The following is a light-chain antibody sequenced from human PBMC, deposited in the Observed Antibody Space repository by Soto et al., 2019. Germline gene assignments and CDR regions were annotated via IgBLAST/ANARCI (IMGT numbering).Light chain of an antibody. Sequence: EIVMTQSPASLSVSPGERATLSCRASQSISTNLAWFQHKPGQAPRLLIYGASTRATGIPARFSGSGSGTAFTLTINSLQSADFAVYFCQQYNSWPPITFGQGTRLQIK. CDR1: QSISTN. V-gene: IGKV3-15*01. CDR2: GAS. CDR3: QQYNSWPPIT. J-gene: IGKJ5*01.